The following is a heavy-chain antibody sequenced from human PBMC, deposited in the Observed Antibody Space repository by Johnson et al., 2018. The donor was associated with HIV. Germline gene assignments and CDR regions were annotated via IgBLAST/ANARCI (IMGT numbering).Heavy chain of an antibody. CDR1: GFTFSSYA. CDR2: ISCSGGST. J-gene: IGHJ3*02. V-gene: IGHV3-23*04. D-gene: IGHD3-22*01. CDR3: AKDSCFYDSDFDI. Sequence: VQLVESGGGLVQPGGSLRLSCAASGFTFSSYAMSWVRQAPGKGLDWVSAISCSGGSTYYADSVKGRFTISRDNSKNTLSLQMNSLRAEDTAVYYCAKDSCFYDSDFDIWGQGTMVTVSS.